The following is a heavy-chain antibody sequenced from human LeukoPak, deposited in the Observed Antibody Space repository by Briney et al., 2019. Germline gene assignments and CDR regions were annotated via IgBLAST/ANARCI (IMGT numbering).Heavy chain of an antibody. Sequence: GRSLRLSCAASGLTVSSSYMNWVRQAPGKWLELVSSITTSGTYIYYADSVKGRFTISRDNAKNSLYLQMNSLRAEDTAVYYCARPFYYDSNGGEGMDVWGQGTTVTVSS. J-gene: IGHJ6*02. D-gene: IGHD3-22*01. CDR2: ITTSGTYI. CDR3: ARPFYYDSNGGEGMDV. CDR1: GLTVSSSY. V-gene: IGHV3-21*06.